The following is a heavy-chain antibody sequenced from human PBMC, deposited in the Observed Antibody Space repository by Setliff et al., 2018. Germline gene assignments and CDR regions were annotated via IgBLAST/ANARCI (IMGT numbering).Heavy chain of an antibody. Sequence: SVKVSCKASGYSFTNHYIHWVRQAPGQGLEWMGRINPSSGGISYAQKLQGRVIMTRDTSTSTVYMEVSRLRSEDTAVYHCARESVEMTTSTRSGFDYWGQGTLVTVSS. CDR3: ARESVEMTTSTRSGFDY. J-gene: IGHJ4*02. D-gene: IGHD4-17*01. V-gene: IGHV1-46*04. CDR2: INPSSGGI. CDR1: GYSFTNHY.